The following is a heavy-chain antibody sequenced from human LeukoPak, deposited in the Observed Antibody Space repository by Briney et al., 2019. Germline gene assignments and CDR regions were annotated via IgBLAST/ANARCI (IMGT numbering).Heavy chain of an antibody. D-gene: IGHD6-19*01. Sequence: GGSLRLSCAASGFSFSSYAMSWVCQAPGKGLEWVSGISGSGGSTHYADSVKGRFTISRDNSKNTLYLQMNSLRAEDTAVYYCATSRVAVAGTAPWGQGTLVTVSS. J-gene: IGHJ5*02. V-gene: IGHV3-23*01. CDR1: GFSFSSYA. CDR3: ATSRVAVAGTAP. CDR2: ISGSGGST.